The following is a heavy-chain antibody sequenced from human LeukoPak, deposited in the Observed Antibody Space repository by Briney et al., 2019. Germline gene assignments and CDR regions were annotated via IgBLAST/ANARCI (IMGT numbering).Heavy chain of an antibody. CDR3: AKDQCSSTSCYSFDY. D-gene: IGHD2-2*01. V-gene: IGHV3-30*18. CDR2: ISYDGSNK. J-gene: IGHJ4*02. Sequence: GGSLRLSCAASGFTFSSYGMHWVRQAPGKGLEWVAVISYDGSNKYYAGSVKGRFTISRDNSKNTLYLQMNSLRAEDTAVYYCAKDQCSSTSCYSFDYWGQGTLVTVSS. CDR1: GFTFSSYG.